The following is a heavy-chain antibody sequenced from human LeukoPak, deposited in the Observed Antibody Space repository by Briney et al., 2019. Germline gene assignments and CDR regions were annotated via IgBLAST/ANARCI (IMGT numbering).Heavy chain of an antibody. CDR3: ARLRYDGRSGLLYVFDY. CDR1: GGSISNKY. CDR2: IHNSGSS. D-gene: IGHD3-3*01. V-gene: IGHV4-59*01. Sequence: KTSETLSLTCIVSGGSISNKYWSWIRQTPGKGLEWIGYIHNSGSSNYNPSLESRVTISVDTSKNQFSLKLSSVTAADTAVYYCARLRYDGRSGLLYVFDYWGQGTLVTVSS. J-gene: IGHJ4*02.